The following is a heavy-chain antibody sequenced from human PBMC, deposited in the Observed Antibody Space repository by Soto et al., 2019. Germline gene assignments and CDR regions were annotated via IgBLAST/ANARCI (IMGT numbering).Heavy chain of an antibody. CDR1: GFTFSSYA. J-gene: IGHJ6*02. CDR3: AKDDPEYDILTGYQDYYYYGMDV. Sequence: GGSLRLSCAASGFTFSSYAMSWVRQAPGKGLEWVSAISGSGGSTYYADSVKGRFTISRDNSKNTLYLQMNSLRAEDTAVYYCAKDDPEYDILTGYQDYYYYGMDVWGQGTTVTVSS. CDR2: ISGSGGST. V-gene: IGHV3-23*01. D-gene: IGHD3-9*01.